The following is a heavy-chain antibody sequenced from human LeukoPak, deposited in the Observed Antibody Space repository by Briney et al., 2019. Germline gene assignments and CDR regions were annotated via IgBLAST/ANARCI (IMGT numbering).Heavy chain of an antibody. D-gene: IGHD4-17*01. V-gene: IGHV3-30*03. Sequence: PGGSLRLSCAASGFTFSSYGMHWVRQAPGKGLEWVAVISYDGSNKYYADSVKGRFTISRDNAKNSLYLQMNSLRAEDTALYYCARLGDTTVTTEIDYWGQGTLVTVSS. J-gene: IGHJ4*02. CDR1: GFTFSSYG. CDR3: ARLGDTTVTTEIDY. CDR2: ISYDGSNK.